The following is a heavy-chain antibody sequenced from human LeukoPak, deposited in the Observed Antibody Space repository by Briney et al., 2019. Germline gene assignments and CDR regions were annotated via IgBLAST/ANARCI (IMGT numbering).Heavy chain of an antibody. CDR2: IMPIIGRA. CDR1: GGTFTSYA. D-gene: IGHD6-19*01. CDR3: ARDPSLLRSSGLAVAGTVFDS. V-gene: IGHV1-69*01. Sequence: SLKVSCKPSGGTFTSYAISWVRHAPGQGLEWMGGIMPIIGRANYAQKFQGRVTITADESTSTAYMELSRLRSEDTAVYYCARDPSLLRSSGLAVAGTVFDSWGQGTLVPVSS. J-gene: IGHJ4*02.